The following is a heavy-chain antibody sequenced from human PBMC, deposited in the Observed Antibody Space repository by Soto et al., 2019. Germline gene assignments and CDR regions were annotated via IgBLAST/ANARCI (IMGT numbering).Heavy chain of an antibody. CDR1: GFIFSNYA. D-gene: IGHD1-26*01. J-gene: IGHJ5*02. CDR2: ISYDGYDK. CDR3: ARAPNRLGGFWFDP. Sequence: RLSCAASGFIFSNYAIHWVRQAPGKGLEWVALISYDGYDKYYTDSVKGRFTISRDNSKNTLYLQMNSLRPEDTAVYYCARAPNRLGGFWFDPWGQGTLVTVSS. V-gene: IGHV3-30*04.